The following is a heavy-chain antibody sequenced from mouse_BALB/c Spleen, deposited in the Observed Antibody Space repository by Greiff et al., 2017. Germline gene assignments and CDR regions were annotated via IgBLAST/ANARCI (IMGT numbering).Heavy chain of an antibody. CDR3: ARVTQTGMMDY. CDR2: ISYDGSN. D-gene: IGHD4-1*01. CDR1: GYSITSGYY. V-gene: IGHV3-6*02. J-gene: IGHJ4*01. Sequence: DVQLQESGPGLVKPSQSLSLTCSVTGYSITSGYYWNWIRQFPGNKLEWMGYISYDGSNNYNPSLKNRISITRDTSKNQFFLKLNSVTTEDTATYYCARVTQTGMMDYWGQGTSVTVSS.